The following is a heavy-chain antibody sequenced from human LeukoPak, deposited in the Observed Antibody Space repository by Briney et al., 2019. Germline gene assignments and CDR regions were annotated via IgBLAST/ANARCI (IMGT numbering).Heavy chain of an antibody. Sequence: GGSLRLSCAASAFTFSSYNMNWVRQAPGKGLEWVSSISGSSSHTYYADSVKGRFTISRDNAKNSVYLQMSSLRAEDTAVYYCARDDRNGYPDYWGQGTLVTVSS. J-gene: IGHJ4*02. CDR1: AFTFSSYN. CDR3: ARDDRNGYPDY. CDR2: ISGSSSHT. V-gene: IGHV3-21*01. D-gene: IGHD5-24*01.